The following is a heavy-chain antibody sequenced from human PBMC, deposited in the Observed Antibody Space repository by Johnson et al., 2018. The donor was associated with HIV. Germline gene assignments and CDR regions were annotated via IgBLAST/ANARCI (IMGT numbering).Heavy chain of an antibody. D-gene: IGHD3-22*01. J-gene: IGHJ3*02. CDR2: ISYDGSNK. CDR3: ARISVAVITEVGAFDM. V-gene: IGHV3-30-3*01. CDR1: GFTVSRNY. Sequence: QMLLVESGGGLVQPGGSLRLSCAASGFTVSRNYMSWVRQAPGKGLEWVAVISYDGSNKYYADSVKGRFTISSDNSKNTLYLQMNSLRAEDTAVYLCARISVAVITEVGAFDMWGQGTMVTVSS.